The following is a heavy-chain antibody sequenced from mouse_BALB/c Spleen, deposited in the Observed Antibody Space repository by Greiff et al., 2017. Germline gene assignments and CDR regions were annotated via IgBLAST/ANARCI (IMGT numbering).Heavy chain of an antibody. CDR2: IWGDGST. V-gene: IGHV2-3*01. CDR3: AKTGYRYGRDYYAMDY. Sequence: VKLMESGPGLVAPSQSLSITCTVSGFSLTSYGVSWVRQPPGKGLEWLGVIWGDGSTTYHSALISRLSISKDNSKSQVFLKLTSLQTDDTATYYCAKTGYRYGRDYYAMDYWGEGTSVTVSS. D-gene: IGHD2-14*01. CDR1: GFSLTSYG. J-gene: IGHJ4*01.